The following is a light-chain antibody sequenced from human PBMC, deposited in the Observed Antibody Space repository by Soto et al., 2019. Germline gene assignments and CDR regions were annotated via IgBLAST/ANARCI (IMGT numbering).Light chain of an antibody. CDR2: GSS. CDR3: QQYGSSPWT. J-gene: IGKJ1*01. Sequence: EIVLTQSPDTLSLSPGERATLSCRASQSVSSSYLAWYQQKPGQAPGLLIYGSSSRATGIPDRFSGSGSGTDFTLTISRLEPEDFALYYCQQYGSSPWTFDQGTKVEIK. CDR1: QSVSSSY. V-gene: IGKV3-20*01.